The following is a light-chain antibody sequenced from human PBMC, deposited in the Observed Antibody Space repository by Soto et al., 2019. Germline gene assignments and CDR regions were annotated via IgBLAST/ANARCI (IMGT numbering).Light chain of an antibody. CDR3: CSYAGSSTVV. Sequence: QSVLTQPASVSGSPGQSITISCTGTSSDVGNYNLVSWYQQHPGKAPKFMIYEVSKRPSGVSNRFSGSKSGNTASLTISGLQAEDEADYYCCSYAGSSTVVFGGGTKLTVL. V-gene: IGLV2-23*02. CDR2: EVS. CDR1: SSDVGNYNL. J-gene: IGLJ2*01.